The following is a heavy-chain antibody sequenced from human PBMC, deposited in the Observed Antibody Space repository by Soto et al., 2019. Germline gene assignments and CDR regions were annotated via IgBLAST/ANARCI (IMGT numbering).Heavy chain of an antibody. Sequence: SETLSLTCAVHGGSLSAYYWSWIRQPPGKGLEWIGEINHSGSTKYNPSLKSRVTVSVDTSKNQFSLRLSSVTGADTAAYYCARLEGNHSSTWYGSDYWGQGSLVTVSS. CDR3: ARLEGNHSSTWYGSDY. CDR2: INHSGST. J-gene: IGHJ4*02. CDR1: GGSLSAYY. D-gene: IGHD6-13*01. V-gene: IGHV4-34*01.